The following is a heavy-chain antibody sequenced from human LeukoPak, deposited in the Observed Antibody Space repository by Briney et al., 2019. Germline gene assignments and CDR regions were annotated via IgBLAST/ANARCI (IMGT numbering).Heavy chain of an antibody. Sequence: ATVKLTCRVSGYTLTELSMHWVRQAPGKGLEWMGGFDPEDGDTIYAQKFQGRVTMTEDTSTDTAYMELSSLRSEDTAVYYCATVIIAVAGTETYYFDYWGQGTLVTVSS. D-gene: IGHD6-19*01. CDR3: ATVIIAVAGTETYYFDY. CDR2: FDPEDGDT. CDR1: GYTLTELS. V-gene: IGHV1-24*01. J-gene: IGHJ4*02.